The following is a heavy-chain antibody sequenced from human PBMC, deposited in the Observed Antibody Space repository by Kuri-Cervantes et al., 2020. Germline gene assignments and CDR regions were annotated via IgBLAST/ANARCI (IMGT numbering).Heavy chain of an antibody. J-gene: IGHJ3*02. Sequence: ASVKVSCKASGYTFTCYYMHWVRQAPGQGLEWMGWINPNSGGTNYAQKFQGWVTMTRDTSTSTVYMELSSLRSEDTAVYYCARGMYYYDSSGYYLGPSVAPDSFDIWGQGTMVTVSS. CDR3: ARGMYYYDSSGYYLGPSVAPDSFDI. CDR1: GYTFTCYY. CDR2: INPNSGGT. D-gene: IGHD3-22*01. V-gene: IGHV1-2*04.